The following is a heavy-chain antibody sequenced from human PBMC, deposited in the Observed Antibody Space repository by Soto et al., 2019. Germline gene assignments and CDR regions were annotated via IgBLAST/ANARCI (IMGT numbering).Heavy chain of an antibody. Sequence: QLQLQESGSGLVKPSQTLSLTCAVSGGAISRGGYSWSWFRQPPGKGLEWIGYIYHSGSTYYNPSLKLRVNISVGRSKNQFSLKLSFVTAADTAVYYGASSGYCHNSGMDVWGQGTTVTVSS. CDR3: ASSGYCHNSGMDV. CDR1: GGAISRGGYS. V-gene: IGHV4-30-2*01. CDR2: IYHSGST. J-gene: IGHJ6*02. D-gene: IGHD3-22*01.